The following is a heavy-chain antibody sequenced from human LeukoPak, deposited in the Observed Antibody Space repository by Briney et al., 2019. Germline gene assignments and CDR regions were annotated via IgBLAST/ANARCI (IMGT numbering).Heavy chain of an antibody. V-gene: IGHV1-69*05. D-gene: IGHD6-13*01. J-gene: IGHJ6*03. CDR1: GYTFTGYY. CDR2: IIPIFGTA. CDR3: ARALAPLSAYSNDGIVYMDV. Sequence: ASVKVSCKASGYTFTGYYMHWVRQAPGQGLEWMGGIIPIFGTANYAQKFQGRVTITTDESTSTAYMELSSLRSEDTAVYYCARALAPLSAYSNDGIVYMDVWGKGTTVTVSS.